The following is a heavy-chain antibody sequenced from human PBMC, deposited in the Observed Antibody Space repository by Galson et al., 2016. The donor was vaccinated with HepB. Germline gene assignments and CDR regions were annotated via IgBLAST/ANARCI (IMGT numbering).Heavy chain of an antibody. V-gene: IGHV4-31*03. CDR1: GDSISNGDYF. Sequence: TLSLTCTVSGDSISNGDYFWSWIRQHPGKGLEWIGFISSRGSTFYNPSLEGRVTMSVDTSKNLFSLKMASVTAADTAVYYCARDCCSGGSWGYFHGLDVWGQGTTVTV. J-gene: IGHJ6*02. CDR3: ARDCCSGGSWGYFHGLDV. CDR2: ISSRGST. D-gene: IGHD2-15*01.